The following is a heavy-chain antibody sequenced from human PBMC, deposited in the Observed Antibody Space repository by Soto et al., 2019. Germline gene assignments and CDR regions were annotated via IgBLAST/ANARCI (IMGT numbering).Heavy chain of an antibody. Sequence: PSETLSLTCTVSGGSISSGGYYWNWIRQHPGKGLEWIAYIYYTGTTYYNPSLKSRVTISIDRSNNQFSLKVTSVTAADTAVYYCARGVGSTAVAGQFDSWGQGILVTVSS. CDR2: IYYTGTT. CDR1: GGSISSGGYY. D-gene: IGHD6-19*01. J-gene: IGHJ4*02. CDR3: ARGVGSTAVAGQFDS. V-gene: IGHV4-31*03.